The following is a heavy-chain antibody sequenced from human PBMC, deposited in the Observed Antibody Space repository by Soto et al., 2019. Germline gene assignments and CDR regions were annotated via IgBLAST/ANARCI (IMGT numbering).Heavy chain of an antibody. J-gene: IGHJ3*02. CDR2: IYYSGST. Sequence: SETLSLTCTVSGGSISSYYWSWIRQPPEKELEWIGYIYYSGSTNYNPSLKSRVTISVDKSKNQFSLKLSSVTAADTAVYYCARDRDWSGGSCIDAFDIWGQGTMVTVS. CDR3: ARDRDWSGGSCIDAFDI. D-gene: IGHD2-15*01. V-gene: IGHV4-59*12. CDR1: GGSISSYY.